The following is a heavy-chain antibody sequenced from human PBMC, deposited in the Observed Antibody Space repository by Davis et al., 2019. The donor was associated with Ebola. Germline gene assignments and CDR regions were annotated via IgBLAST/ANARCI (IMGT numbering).Heavy chain of an antibody. D-gene: IGHD6-19*01. CDR3: ARAYSSGWPSVDY. CDR2: IWYDGSNK. V-gene: IGHV3-33*08. Sequence: PGGSLRLSCEGSGFTFSHYWMSWVRQAPGKGLEWVAVIWYDGSNKYYADSVKGRFTISRDNSKNTLYLQMNSLGAEDTAVYYCARAYSSGWPSVDYWGQGTLVTVSS. CDR1: GFTFSHYW. J-gene: IGHJ4*02.